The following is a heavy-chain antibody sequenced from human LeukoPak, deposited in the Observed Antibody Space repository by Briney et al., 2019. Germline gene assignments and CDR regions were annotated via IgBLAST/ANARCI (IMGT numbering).Heavy chain of an antibody. CDR3: ARVPWFGEFLLDY. J-gene: IGHJ4*02. V-gene: IGHV3-11*04. Sequence: GGSLRLSCAASGFTFSDYYMSWIRQAPGKGLEWVSYISSSGSTIYYADSVKGRFTISRDNAKNSLYLQMNSLRAEDTAVYYCARVPWFGEFLLDYWGQGTLVTVSS. D-gene: IGHD3-10*01. CDR2: ISSSGSTI. CDR1: GFTFSDYY.